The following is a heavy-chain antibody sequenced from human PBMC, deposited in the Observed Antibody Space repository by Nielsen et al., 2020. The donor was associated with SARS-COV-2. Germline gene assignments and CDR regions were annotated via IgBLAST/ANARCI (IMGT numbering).Heavy chain of an antibody. J-gene: IGHJ6*03. CDR3: ARERRDYGDSRYMDV. Sequence: SEALSLTCAVYGGSFSGYYWSWIRQPPGKGLEWIGEINHSGSTNYNPSLKSRVTISVDTSKNQFSLKPSSVTAADTAVYYCARERRDYGDSRYMDVWGKGTTVTVSS. D-gene: IGHD4-17*01. CDR2: INHSGST. CDR1: GGSFSGYY. V-gene: IGHV4-34*01.